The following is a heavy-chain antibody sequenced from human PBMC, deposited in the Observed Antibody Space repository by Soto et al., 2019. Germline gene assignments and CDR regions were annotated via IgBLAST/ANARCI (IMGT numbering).Heavy chain of an antibody. CDR2: IIPIFVTA. J-gene: IGHJ4*02. V-gene: IGHV1-69*01. CDR1: GGTFSSYA. CDR3: ARSGGWELLGAHNFHY. D-gene: IGHD1-26*01. Sequence: QVQLVQSGAEVKKPGSSVKVSCKASGGTFSSYAISWVRQAPGPGLEWMGGIIPIFVTANYAQKFQGRVTITADESTSTAYMELSSLRSEDTAVYYCARSGGWELLGAHNFHYWGQGTLVTVSS.